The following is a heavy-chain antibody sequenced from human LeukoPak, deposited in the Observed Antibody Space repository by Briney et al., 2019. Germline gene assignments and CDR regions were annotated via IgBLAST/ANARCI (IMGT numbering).Heavy chain of an antibody. CDR1: GYTFTGYY. Sequence: ASVKVSCKASGYTFTGYYMHWVRQAPGQGLEWMGWINPNSGGANYAQKFQGRVTMTRDTSISTAYMELSRLRSDDTAVYYCARVANYYDSSGYGNSWGQGTLVTVSS. CDR3: ARVANYYDSSGYGNS. V-gene: IGHV1-2*02. CDR2: INPNSGGA. D-gene: IGHD3-22*01. J-gene: IGHJ4*02.